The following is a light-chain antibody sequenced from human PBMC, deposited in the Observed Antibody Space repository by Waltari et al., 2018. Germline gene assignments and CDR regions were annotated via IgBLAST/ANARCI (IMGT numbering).Light chain of an antibody. CDR1: QSISSY. CDR2: AAS. Sequence: DIQMTQSPSSLSASVGDRVTITCRASQSISSYLNWYQQKPGKVPKLLIYAASSLQSGVPSRFSGSGSGTDFTLTISSLQPEDFATYYCQQSYSTPPMYTFGQGTKLEI. J-gene: IGKJ2*01. V-gene: IGKV1-39*01. CDR3: QQSYSTPPMYT.